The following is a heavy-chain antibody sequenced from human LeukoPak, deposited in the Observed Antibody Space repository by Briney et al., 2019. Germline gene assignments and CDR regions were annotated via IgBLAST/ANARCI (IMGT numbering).Heavy chain of an antibody. Sequence: ASVKVSCKASGSTFTTYDLNWGRQAAGQGLGWMGWMNPNTGNTHYAQKFQGRVTFTRNTSISTAYMVHSSLTSDATAVYFSARSHRQWDHNWFAPWGQGTLVTVSS. CDR1: GSTFTTYD. CDR3: ARSHRQWDHNWFAP. V-gene: IGHV1-8*01. J-gene: IGHJ5*02. D-gene: IGHD1-26*01. CDR2: MNPNTGNT.